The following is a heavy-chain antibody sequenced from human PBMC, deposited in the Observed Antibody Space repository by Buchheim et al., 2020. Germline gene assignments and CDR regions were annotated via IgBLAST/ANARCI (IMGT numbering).Heavy chain of an antibody. V-gene: IGHV4-39*01. CDR2: ISYSGNT. J-gene: IGHJ4*03. CDR1: GASINITSYY. CDR3: GGHVAGSGVIRYFDS. Sequence: QLQLQESGPGLVKPSETLSLSCNVSGASINITSYYWAWIRQAPGKGLEWIGSISYSGNTYYTSSLQSRLAMSVDTSKNQFSPGLSSVTAADTGGYYCGGHVAGSGVIRYFDSWGHGAL. D-gene: IGHD2-15*01.